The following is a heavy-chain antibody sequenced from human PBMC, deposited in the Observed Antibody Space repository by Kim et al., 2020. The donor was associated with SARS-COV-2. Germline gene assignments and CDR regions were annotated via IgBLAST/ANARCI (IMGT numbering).Heavy chain of an antibody. CDR2: IYYSGST. CDR1: GGSISSSSYY. J-gene: IGHJ6*02. D-gene: IGHD2-15*01. V-gene: IGHV4-39*01. CDR3: ARQGSYCSGGSCYYYYYGMDV. Sequence: SETLSLTCTVSGGSISSSSYYWGWIRQPPGKGLEWIGSIYYSGSTYYNPSLKSRVTISVDTSKNQFSLKLSSVTAADTAVYYCARQGSYCSGGSCYYYYYGMDVWGQGTTVTVSS.